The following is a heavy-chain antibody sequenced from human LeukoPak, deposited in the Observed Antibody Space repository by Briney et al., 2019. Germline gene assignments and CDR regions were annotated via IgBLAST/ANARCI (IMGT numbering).Heavy chain of an antibody. CDR1: GFTFSSYA. Sequence: GGSLRLSCAASGFTFSSYAMHWVRQAPGKGLEYVSGISTNGGSTNYANAVKGRFTISRDNSKNTLYLQMGSLRAEDMAVYYCARDHGSGSYSDYWGQGTLVTVSS. CDR3: ARDHGSGSYSDY. V-gene: IGHV3-64*01. J-gene: IGHJ4*02. D-gene: IGHD1-26*01. CDR2: ISTNGGST.